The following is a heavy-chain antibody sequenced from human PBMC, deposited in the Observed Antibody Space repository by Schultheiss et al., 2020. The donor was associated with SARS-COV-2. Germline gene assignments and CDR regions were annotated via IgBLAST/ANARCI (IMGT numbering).Heavy chain of an antibody. CDR2: ISGSGGST. J-gene: IGHJ5*02. CDR1: GFTFSDYY. V-gene: IGHV3-23*01. D-gene: IGHD5-12*01. CDR3: ARDRGLGWFDP. Sequence: GGSLRLSCAASGFTFSDYYMSWIRQAPGKGPEWVSVISGSGGSTYYADSVKGRFTISRDNSKNTLYLQMNSLRAEDTAVYYCARDRGLGWFDPWGQGTLVTVSS.